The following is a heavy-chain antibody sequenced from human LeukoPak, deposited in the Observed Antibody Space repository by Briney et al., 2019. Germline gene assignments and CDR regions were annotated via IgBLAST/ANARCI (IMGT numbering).Heavy chain of an antibody. CDR2: IYSGGST. Sequence: GGSLRLSCAASGFTVSSNYMGWVRQAPGKGLEWVSVIYSGGSTYYADSVKGRFTISRDNSKNTLYLQMNSLRAEDTAVYYCARVGGSSSGYYYYYYMDVWGKGTTVTVSS. CDR3: ARVGGSSSGYYYYYYMDV. D-gene: IGHD6-6*01. J-gene: IGHJ6*03. CDR1: GFTVSSNY. V-gene: IGHV3-53*01.